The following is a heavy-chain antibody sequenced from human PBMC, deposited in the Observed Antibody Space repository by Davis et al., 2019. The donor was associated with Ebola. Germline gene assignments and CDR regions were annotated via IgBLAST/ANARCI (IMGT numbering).Heavy chain of an antibody. CDR1: GFTFTSSA. J-gene: IGHJ4*02. D-gene: IGHD1-26*01. CDR3: ARGGGSYSADY. V-gene: IGHV1-58*02. CDR2: FVVGSGNT. Sequence: AASVKVSCKASGFTFTSSAMQWVRQARGQRLEWIGWFVVGSGNTNYAQKFQGRVTITADQSTSTAYMELGSLRSDDTAVYYCARGGGSYSADYWGQGTLVTVSS.